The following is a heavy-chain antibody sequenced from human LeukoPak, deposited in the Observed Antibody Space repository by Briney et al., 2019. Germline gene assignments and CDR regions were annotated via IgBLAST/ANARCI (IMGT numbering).Heavy chain of an antibody. CDR1: GFTFSSYG. V-gene: IGHV3-30*02. D-gene: IGHD3-10*01. J-gene: IGHJ5*02. CDR2: IRYDGSNE. Sequence: PGGSLRLSCAASGFTFSSYGMHWVRQAPGKGLEWVSFIRYDGSNEYYADSVRGRFTISRDNSKNPLYLQMNSLRAEDTALYYCARVNPALLWFGESRMVGNWFDPWGQGTLVTVSS. CDR3: ARVNPALLWFGESRMVGNWFDP.